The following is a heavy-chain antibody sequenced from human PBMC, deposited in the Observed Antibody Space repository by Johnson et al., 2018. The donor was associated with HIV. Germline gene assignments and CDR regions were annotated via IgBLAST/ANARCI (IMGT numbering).Heavy chain of an antibody. J-gene: IGHJ3*01. V-gene: IGHV3-20*04. CDR3: AKDMGYSSFGFGFDL. Sequence: VQLVESGGCVVRPGGTLRLSCASSGFTFDDYGMSWVRQAPGKGLEWVSGINWNGGSTGYADSVKGRFTISRDNAKNSLYLQMNSLRAEDTALYYCAKDMGYSSFGFGFDLWGQGTMVTVSS. CDR2: INWNGGST. CDR1: GFTFDDYG. D-gene: IGHD6-13*01.